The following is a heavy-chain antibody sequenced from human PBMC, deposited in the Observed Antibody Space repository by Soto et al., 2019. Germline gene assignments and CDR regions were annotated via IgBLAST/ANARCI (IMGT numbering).Heavy chain of an antibody. CDR1: GFTFSSYG. Sequence: GGSQRLSCAPSGFTFSSYGMHWARKAPGKGLEWVAVISYDGSNKYYADSVKGRFTISRDNSKNTLYLQMNSLRAEDTAVYYCAREGQIPGIAAAGTKPYYFDYWGQGTLVTVSS. CDR3: AREGQIPGIAAAGTKPYYFDY. J-gene: IGHJ4*02. V-gene: IGHV3-33*05. D-gene: IGHD6-13*01. CDR2: ISYDGSNK.